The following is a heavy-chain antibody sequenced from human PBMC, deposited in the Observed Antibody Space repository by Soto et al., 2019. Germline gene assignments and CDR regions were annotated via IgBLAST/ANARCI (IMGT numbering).Heavy chain of an antibody. CDR1: GFTFDDYA. CDR3: AKGRHYDFWSGYPDY. V-gene: IGHV3-9*01. J-gene: IGHJ4*02. D-gene: IGHD3-3*01. Sequence: EVQLVESGGGLVQPGRSLRLSCAASGFTFDDYAMHWVRQAPGKGLEWVSGISWNSGSIGYADSVKGRFTISRDNAKNSLYLQMNSLTAGDTALYYCAKGRHYDFWSGYPDYWGQGTLVTVSS. CDR2: ISWNSGSI.